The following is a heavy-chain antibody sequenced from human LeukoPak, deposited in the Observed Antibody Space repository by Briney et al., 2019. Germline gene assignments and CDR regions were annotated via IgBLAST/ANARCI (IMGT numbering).Heavy chain of an antibody. CDR1: GGSISSSSYY. CDR3: ARVNFFGYSSGWSANPYYFDY. CDR2: IYYSGST. Sequence: SETLSLTCTVSGGSISSSSYYWSWIRQPPGKGLEWIGYIYYSGSTNYNPSLKSRVTISVDTSKNQFSLKLSSVTAADTAVYYCARVNFFGYSSGWSANPYYFDYWGQGTLVTVSS. V-gene: IGHV4-61*01. J-gene: IGHJ4*02. D-gene: IGHD6-19*01.